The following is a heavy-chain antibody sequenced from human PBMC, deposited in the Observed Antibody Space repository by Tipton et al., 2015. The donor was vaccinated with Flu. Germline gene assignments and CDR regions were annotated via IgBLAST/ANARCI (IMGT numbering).Heavy chain of an antibody. D-gene: IGHD2-21*01. Sequence: SLRLSCAASGFTFDDYTMHWVRQAPGKGLEWVSGVSWSTGNNGYADSVRGRFTISRDNAKKSLYLQMNSLRAEDTAVYYCARQLGGGDCYWGQGTLVTVSS. CDR2: VSWSTGNN. J-gene: IGHJ4*02. CDR3: ARQLGGGDCY. V-gene: IGHV3-9*01. CDR1: GFTFDDYT.